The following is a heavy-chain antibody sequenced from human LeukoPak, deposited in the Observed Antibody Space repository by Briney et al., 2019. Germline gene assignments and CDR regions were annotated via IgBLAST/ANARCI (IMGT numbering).Heavy chain of an antibody. J-gene: IGHJ6*03. CDR1: GGSFSGYY. CDR3: ARVADGDYDGGLDYYYYMDV. Sequence: PSETLSLTCAVYGGSFSGYYWSWIRQPPGKGLEWIGEINHSGSTNYNPSLKSRVTISVDTSKNQFSLKQSSVTAADTAVYYCARVADGDYDGGLDYYYYMDVWGKGTTVTVSS. D-gene: IGHD4-17*01. V-gene: IGHV4-34*01. CDR2: INHSGST.